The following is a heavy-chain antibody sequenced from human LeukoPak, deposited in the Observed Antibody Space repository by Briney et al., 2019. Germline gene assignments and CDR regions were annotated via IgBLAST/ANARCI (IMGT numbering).Heavy chain of an antibody. Sequence: GASVKVSCKASGYTFTSYGISWVRQAPGQGLEWMGWISGYNGNTNYAQKFQGRVTMTRNTSISTAYMELSSLRSEDTAVYYCARSTSRDAFDIWGQGTMVTVSS. D-gene: IGHD6-6*01. CDR2: ISGYNGNT. CDR3: ARSTSRDAFDI. CDR1: GYTFTSYG. J-gene: IGHJ3*02. V-gene: IGHV1-18*01.